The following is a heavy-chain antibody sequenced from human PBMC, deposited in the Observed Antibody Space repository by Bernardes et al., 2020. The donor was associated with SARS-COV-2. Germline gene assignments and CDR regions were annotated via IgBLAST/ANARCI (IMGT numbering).Heavy chain of an antibody. Sequence: GSLRLSCAASGFAFDNYAMTWVRQAPGKGLEWVSVISGSGAHAYYSASVEARFTVSRDNSMKKMFLQMTSLRPEDTAVYYCAKRSKFDILTGFSPLWDWGQGTLVTVSS. CDR2: ISGSGAHA. D-gene: IGHD3-9*01. CDR3: AKRSKFDILTGFSPLWD. V-gene: IGHV3-23*01. CDR1: GFAFDNYA. J-gene: IGHJ4*02.